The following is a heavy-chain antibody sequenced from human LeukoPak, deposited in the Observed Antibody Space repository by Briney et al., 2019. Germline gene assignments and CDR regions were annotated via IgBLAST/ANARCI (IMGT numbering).Heavy chain of an antibody. CDR1: GFTFSSYG. J-gene: IGHJ6*03. Sequence: GGSLRLSCAASGFTFSSYGMHWVRQAPGKGLEWVTFIRYDGSNKYYADSVKGRFTISRDNSKNTLYLRMNSLRAEDTAVYYCARDPYSGTYGDTYYYYMDVWGKGTTVTISS. V-gene: IGHV3-30*02. CDR3: ARDPYSGTYGDTYYYYMDV. D-gene: IGHD1-26*01. CDR2: IRYDGSNK.